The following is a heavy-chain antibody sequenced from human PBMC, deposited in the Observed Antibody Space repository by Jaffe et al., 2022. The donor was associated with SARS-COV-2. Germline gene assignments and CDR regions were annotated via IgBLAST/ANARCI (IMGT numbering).Heavy chain of an antibody. J-gene: IGHJ4*02. V-gene: IGHV4-59*01. CDR3: AGGGWYY. CDR2: IYYSGST. D-gene: IGHD6-19*01. Sequence: QVQLQESGPGLVKPSETLSLTCTVSGGSISSYYWSWIRQPPGKGLEWIGYIYYSGSTNYNPSLKSRVTISVDTSKNQFSLKLSSVTAADTAVYYCAGGGWYYWGQGTLVTVSS. CDR1: GGSISSYY.